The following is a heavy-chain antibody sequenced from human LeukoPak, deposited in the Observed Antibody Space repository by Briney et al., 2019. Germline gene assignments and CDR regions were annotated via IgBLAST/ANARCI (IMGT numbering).Heavy chain of an antibody. D-gene: IGHD3-10*01. Sequence: GGSLRLSCAASGFTFSTYAMSWVRQPPGKGLEWVSTISGSGGSTYHADSVKGRFTISRDNSKNALYLQMNSLRAEDTAVYYCAKDARTYYYGSGSLPLDYWGQGNPGHRLL. J-gene: IGHJ4*02. V-gene: IGHV3-23*01. CDR3: AKDARTYYYGSGSLPLDY. CDR1: GFTFSTYA. CDR2: ISGSGGST.